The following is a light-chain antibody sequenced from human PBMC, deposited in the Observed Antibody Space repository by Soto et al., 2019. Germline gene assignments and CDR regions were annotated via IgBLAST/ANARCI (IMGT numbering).Light chain of an antibody. CDR2: GAS. J-gene: IGKJ1*01. CDR1: QSVSSY. Sequence: EIVLTQSPATLSLSPGERATLSCRASQSVSSYLAWYQQKPGQAPRLLIYGASSRATGIPDRFSGSGSGTDFTLTISRLEPADFAVYYCQQYDNSRWTFGQGTKVDIK. CDR3: QQYDNSRWT. V-gene: IGKV3-20*01.